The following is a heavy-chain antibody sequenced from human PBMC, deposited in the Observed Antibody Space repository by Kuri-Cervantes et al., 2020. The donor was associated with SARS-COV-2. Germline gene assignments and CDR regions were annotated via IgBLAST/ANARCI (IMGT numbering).Heavy chain of an antibody. CDR2: IYHSGST. Sequence: SETLSLTCAVSGYSISSGYYWGWIRQPPGKGLEWIVSIYHSGSTYYNPSLKSRVTISVDTSKNQFSLKLNSVTAADTAVYYCARVGRAGPFDYWGQGTLVTVSS. CDR3: ARVGRAGPFDY. D-gene: IGHD6-13*01. V-gene: IGHV4-38-2*01. CDR1: GYSISSGYY. J-gene: IGHJ4*02.